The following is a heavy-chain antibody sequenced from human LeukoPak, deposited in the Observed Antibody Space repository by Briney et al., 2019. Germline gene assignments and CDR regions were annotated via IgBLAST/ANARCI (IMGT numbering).Heavy chain of an antibody. V-gene: IGHV4-34*01. CDR1: GGSFSGYY. Sequence: SETLSLTCAVYGGSFSGYYWSWIRQPPGKGLEWIGEINHSGSTNYNPSLKSRVTISVDTSKNQFSLKLGSVTAADTAVYYCASGTTVTNFAYWGQGTLVTVSS. CDR2: INHSGST. D-gene: IGHD4-17*01. J-gene: IGHJ4*02. CDR3: ASGTTVTNFAY.